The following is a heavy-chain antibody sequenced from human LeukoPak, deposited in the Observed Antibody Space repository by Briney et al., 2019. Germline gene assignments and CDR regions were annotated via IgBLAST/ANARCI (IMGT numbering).Heavy chain of an antibody. Sequence: PSETLSLTCAVYGGSFSGYYWSWIRQPPGQGLERIGEINHSGSTNYNPSLKSRVTISVDTSKNQFSLKLSSVTAADTAVYYCARGRGSYSLDYWGQGTLVTVSS. D-gene: IGHD1-26*01. CDR2: INHSGST. CDR1: GGSFSGYY. V-gene: IGHV4-34*01. CDR3: ARGRGSYSLDY. J-gene: IGHJ4*02.